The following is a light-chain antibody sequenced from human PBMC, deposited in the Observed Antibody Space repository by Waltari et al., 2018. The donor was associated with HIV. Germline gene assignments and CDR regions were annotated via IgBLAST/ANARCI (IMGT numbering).Light chain of an antibody. J-gene: IGLJ2*01. V-gene: IGLV3-19*01. CDR1: SLRSYY. CDR2: GKN. CDR3: NSRDNNDNHVV. Sequence: SSELTQDPAVSVALGQTVRITCPGDSLRSYYASWYQQKPRQAPVLVIYGKNNRPSGIPDRFSGSSSGNTASLTITGAQAEDEADYYCNSRDNNDNHVVFGGGTKVTVL.